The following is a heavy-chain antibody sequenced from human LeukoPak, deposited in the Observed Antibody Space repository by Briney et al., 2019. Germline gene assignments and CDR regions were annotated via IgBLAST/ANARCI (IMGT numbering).Heavy chain of an antibody. D-gene: IGHD6-6*01. CDR1: GGSFSGYY. CDR3: ASLWPYSSSPDFDY. Sequence: SETLSLTCAVYGGSFSGYYWSWIRQPPGKGLEWIGEINHSGSTNYNPSLKSRVTISVDTSKNQFSLKLSSVTAADTAVYYCASLWPYSSSPDFDYWGQGTLVTVSS. J-gene: IGHJ4*02. CDR2: INHSGST. V-gene: IGHV4-34*01.